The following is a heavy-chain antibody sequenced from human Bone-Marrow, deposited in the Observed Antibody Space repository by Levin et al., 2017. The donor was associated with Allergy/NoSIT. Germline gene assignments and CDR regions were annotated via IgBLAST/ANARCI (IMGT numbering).Heavy chain of an antibody. CDR2: IYHDGGNK. Sequence: HPGGSLRLSCVASGYIFKKYGMHWVRQAPGKGLEWVAVIYHDGGNKYYADSVKGRFTITRDNSKNTLSLEMTSLRVEDTALYYCVRDQLSGYGFDVWGRGTVVTVSS. D-gene: IGHD5-12*01. CDR1: GYIFKKYG. J-gene: IGHJ3*01. V-gene: IGHV3-30*12. CDR3: VRDQLSGYGFDV.